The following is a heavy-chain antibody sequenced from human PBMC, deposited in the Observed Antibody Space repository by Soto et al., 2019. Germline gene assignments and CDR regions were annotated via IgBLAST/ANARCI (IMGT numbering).Heavy chain of an antibody. D-gene: IGHD1-1*01. J-gene: IGHJ4*02. V-gene: IGHV3-21*01. CDR2: ISSSSSYI. CDR1: GFTFSSYA. CDR3: ARDPTTMDYYFDY. Sequence: GGSLRLSCAASGFTFSSYAMSWVRQAPGKGLEWVSSISSSSSYIYYADSVKGRFTISRDNAKNSLYLQMNSLRAEDTAVYYCARDPTTMDYYFDYWGQGTLVTVSS.